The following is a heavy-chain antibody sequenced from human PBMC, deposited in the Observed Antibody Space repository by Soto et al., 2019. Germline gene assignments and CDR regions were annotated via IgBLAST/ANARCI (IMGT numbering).Heavy chain of an antibody. V-gene: IGHV1-3*01. CDR3: ARDSGGMDV. CDR2: INAGNGNT. J-gene: IGHJ6*02. Sequence: ASVKVSCKASGYTFTSYALHWVRQAPGQRLEWVGWINAGNGNTKYSKKFQGRVTITRDTSASTAYMELSSLRSEDTAVYYCARDSGGMDVWGQGTTVTVPS. CDR1: GYTFTSYA.